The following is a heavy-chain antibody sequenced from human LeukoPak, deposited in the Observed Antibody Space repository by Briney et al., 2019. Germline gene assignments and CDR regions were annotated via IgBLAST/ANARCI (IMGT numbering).Heavy chain of an antibody. CDR2: INWNGGST. CDR1: GFTFDDYG. J-gene: IGHJ4*02. D-gene: IGHD6-13*01. Sequence: PGGSLRLSCAASGFTFDDYGMSWVRQAPGKGLEWVSGINWNGGSTGYADSVKGRFTISRDNSKNTLYLQMNSLRAEDTAVYYCAKDGWQQLVPSSGSDTSFDYWGQETLVTVSS. V-gene: IGHV3-20*04. CDR3: AKDGWQQLVPSSGSDTSFDY.